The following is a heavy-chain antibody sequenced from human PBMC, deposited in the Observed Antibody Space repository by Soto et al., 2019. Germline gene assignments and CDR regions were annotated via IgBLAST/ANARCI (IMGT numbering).Heavy chain of an antibody. V-gene: IGHV5-51*01. D-gene: IGHD4-17*01. CDR3: ARHGFYGDYSSNYFDP. J-gene: IGHJ5*02. Sequence: RGESLKISCHGSGYIFANYWIAWVRQMPGKGLEYMGIIYPSDSNTRYSPSFQGQVTISADKSISTAYLQWSSLKASDTAIYYCARHGFYGDYSSNYFDPWGQGTLVTVSS. CDR1: GYIFANYW. CDR2: IYPSDSNT.